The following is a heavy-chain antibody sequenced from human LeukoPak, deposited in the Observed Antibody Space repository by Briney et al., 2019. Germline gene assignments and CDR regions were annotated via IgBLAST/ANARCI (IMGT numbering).Heavy chain of an antibody. J-gene: IGHJ5*02. CDR2: IIPIFGTA. D-gene: IGHD2-2*01. CDR3: ARAPPVVVPLASWFDP. Sequence: SVKVSCKASGGTFSSYAISWVRQAPRQGLEWIGGIIPIFGTANYAQKFQGRVTITTDESTSTAYMELSSLRSEDTAVYYCARAPPVVVPLASWFDPWGQGTLVTVSS. CDR1: GGTFSSYA. V-gene: IGHV1-69*05.